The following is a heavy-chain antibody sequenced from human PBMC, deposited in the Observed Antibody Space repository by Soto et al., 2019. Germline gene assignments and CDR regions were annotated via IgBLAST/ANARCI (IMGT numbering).Heavy chain of an antibody. CDR3: VRGGSCTNGVCSAFDY. V-gene: IGHV4-31*03. D-gene: IGHD2-8*01. CDR1: GGSVSSVGYY. J-gene: IGHJ4*02. CDR2: ITYSGNT. Sequence: SETLSLTCTVSGGSVSSVGYYWSWIRQHPGKGLEWIGYITYSGNTYYNPSLESRVTMSADTSKNQFSLKLSSVTAADTAVYFCVRGGSCTNGVCSAFDYWGQGTLVTVSS.